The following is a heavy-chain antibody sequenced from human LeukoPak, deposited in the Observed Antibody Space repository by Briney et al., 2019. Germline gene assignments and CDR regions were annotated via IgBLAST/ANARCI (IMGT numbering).Heavy chain of an antibody. CDR2: ISGSGGST. CDR1: GFTFSSYA. V-gene: IGHV3-23*01. J-gene: IGHJ3*02. D-gene: IGHD3-22*01. Sequence: PGGSLRLSCAASGFTFSSYAMSWVRQAPGKGLEWVSAISGSGGSTYYADSVKGRFTISRDNSKNTLYLQMNSLRAEDTAVYYCARAGTPYYYDSSGYKGDAFDIWGQGTMVTVSS. CDR3: ARAGTPYYYDSSGYKGDAFDI.